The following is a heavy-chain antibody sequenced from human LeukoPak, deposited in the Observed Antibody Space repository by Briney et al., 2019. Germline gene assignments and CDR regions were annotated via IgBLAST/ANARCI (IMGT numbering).Heavy chain of an antibody. CDR1: RFTFSSYA. CDR2: LGGSGSST. Sequence: QTGGSLRLSCAASRFTFSSYAMSWVRQAPGKGLEWVSALGGSGSSTYYADSVKGRFTISRDSSKNTLYLQMNSLRAEDTAVYYCAKDFFGYKFGRSAFDIWGQGTMVTVSS. CDR3: AKDFFGYKFGRSAFDI. D-gene: IGHD3-3*01. V-gene: IGHV3-23*01. J-gene: IGHJ3*02.